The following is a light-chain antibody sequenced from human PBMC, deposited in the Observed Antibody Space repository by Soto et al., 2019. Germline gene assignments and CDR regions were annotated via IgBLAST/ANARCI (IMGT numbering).Light chain of an antibody. CDR1: SSNTGRNY. Sequence: QSVLTQPPSASGTPGRGVTFFCLGGSSNTGRNYVYWYQQLPGTAPKLLIYRNNQRPSGVPDRFSGSKSGTSASLAISGLRSEDEADYYCAAWDDSLSGLVFGGGTKLTVL. CDR2: RNN. CDR3: AAWDDSLSGLV. V-gene: IGLV1-47*01. J-gene: IGLJ2*01.